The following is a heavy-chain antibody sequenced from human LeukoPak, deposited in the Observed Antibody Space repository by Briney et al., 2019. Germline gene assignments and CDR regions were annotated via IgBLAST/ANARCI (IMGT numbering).Heavy chain of an antibody. J-gene: IGHJ4*02. Sequence: GGSLRLFCAASGFTFSSYATSWVRKAPGKGLEWVSAFSGSGGSTLYADSVKGRFTISRDDSKNTLYLQMNSLRAEDTAVYYCARCDSGYSGYDNYWGQGTLVTVSS. CDR2: FSGSGGST. CDR3: ARCDSGYSGYDNY. V-gene: IGHV3-23*01. CDR1: GFTFSSYA. D-gene: IGHD5-12*01.